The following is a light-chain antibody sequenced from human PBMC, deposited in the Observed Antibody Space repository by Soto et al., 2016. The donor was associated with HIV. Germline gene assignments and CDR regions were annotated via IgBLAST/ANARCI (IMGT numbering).Light chain of an antibody. CDR2: GKN. CDR3: NSRDSSGNLVV. Sequence: SSELTQDPAVSVALGQIVRITCQGDSLRSYYASWYQQKPGQAPVLVIYGKNNRPSGIPDRFSGSISGNTASLTITGAQAEGEADYYCNSRDSSGNLVVFGGGTKLTVL. V-gene: IGLV3-19*01. CDR1: SLRSYY. J-gene: IGLJ2*01.